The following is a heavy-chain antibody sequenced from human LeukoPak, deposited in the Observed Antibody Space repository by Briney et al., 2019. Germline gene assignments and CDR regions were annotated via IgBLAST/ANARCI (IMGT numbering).Heavy chain of an antibody. Sequence: PGGSLRLSCAASGFTFSKYWMLWVRQAPGKGLESVSRINTDGTVTTYAYSVKGRFTVSRDNADNTMFLQMNRVRDEDTAVYYCATKQWLAPPPDSWGQGTPVTVSS. V-gene: IGHV3-74*01. J-gene: IGHJ4*02. CDR2: INTDGTVT. CDR3: ATKQWLAPPPDS. CDR1: GFTFSKYW. D-gene: IGHD6-19*01.